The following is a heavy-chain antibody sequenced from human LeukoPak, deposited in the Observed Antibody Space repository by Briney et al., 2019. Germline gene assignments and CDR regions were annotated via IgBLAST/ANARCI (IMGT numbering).Heavy chain of an antibody. D-gene: IGHD4/OR15-4a*01. CDR3: ARRAGAYSHPYDY. CDR2: ISSSSSYM. CDR1: GFNFSTYS. J-gene: IGHJ4*02. Sequence: PGGSLRLSCAASGFNFSTYSMNWVRQAPGKGLEWVSSISSSSSYMYFADSVKGRFTISRDNSKNTLYLQMNSLRAEDTAVYYCARRAGAYSHPYDYWGQGTLVTVSS. V-gene: IGHV3-21*04.